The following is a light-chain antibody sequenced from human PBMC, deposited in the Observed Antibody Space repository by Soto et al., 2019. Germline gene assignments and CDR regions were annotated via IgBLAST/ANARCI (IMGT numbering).Light chain of an antibody. J-gene: IGLJ1*01. CDR2: RND. Sequence: QSVLTQPPSVSGTPGQRVTISCSGSISNIGNNYVYWFQQLPGTAPKVLSNRNDQRPSGVPDRFSGSKSGASASLAISGLRSEDEAEYYCAAWDDTVRSYVFGTGTKLTVL. CDR3: AAWDDTVRSYV. V-gene: IGLV1-47*01. CDR1: ISNIGNNY.